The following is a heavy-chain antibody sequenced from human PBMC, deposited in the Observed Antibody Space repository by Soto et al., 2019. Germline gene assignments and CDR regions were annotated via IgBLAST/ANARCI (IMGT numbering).Heavy chain of an antibody. CDR2: INPNSGGT. Sequence: ASVKVSGKASGYTFTGYYMHWERQAPGQGLEWMGWINPNSGGTNYAQKFQGRVTMTMDTSISTAYMELSRLRSDDTAVYYCAIGYCSGGSGQWACYYYGMDVWVQGTTVTVSS. V-gene: IGHV1-2*02. J-gene: IGHJ6*02. CDR1: GYTFTGYY. D-gene: IGHD2-15*01. CDR3: AIGYCSGGSGQWACYYYGMDV.